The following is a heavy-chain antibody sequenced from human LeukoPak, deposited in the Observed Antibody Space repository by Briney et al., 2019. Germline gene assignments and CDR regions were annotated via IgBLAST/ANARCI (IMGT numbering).Heavy chain of an antibody. D-gene: IGHD3-3*01. Sequence: ASVKVSCKASGYTFTSYGISWVRQTPGQGLEWMGWISAYNGNTNYAQKLQGRVTMTTDTSTSTAYMELRSLRSDDTAVYYCARLSYYDFWSGYYFEGGNYLDYWGQGTLVTVSS. V-gene: IGHV1-18*01. CDR2: ISAYNGNT. CDR1: GYTFTSYG. CDR3: ARLSYYDFWSGYYFEGGNYLDY. J-gene: IGHJ4*02.